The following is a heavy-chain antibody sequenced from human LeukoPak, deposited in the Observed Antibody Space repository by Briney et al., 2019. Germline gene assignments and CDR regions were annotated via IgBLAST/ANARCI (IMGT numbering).Heavy chain of an antibody. D-gene: IGHD3-10*01. CDR1: XFTVXXNY. CDR2: IYSGGST. Sequence: AASXFTVXXNYMSXVRXAPGXXXXXVSVIYSGGSTYYADSVKGRFTISRDNSKNALYLQMNSLRAEDTAVYYCARDLMGNRGSGSSLDYWGQGTLVTVSS. J-gene: IGHJ4*02. CDR3: ARDLMGNRGSGSSLDY. V-gene: IGHV3-66*01.